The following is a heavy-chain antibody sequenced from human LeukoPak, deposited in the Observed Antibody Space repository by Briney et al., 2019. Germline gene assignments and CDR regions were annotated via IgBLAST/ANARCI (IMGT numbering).Heavy chain of an antibody. D-gene: IGHD6-19*01. CDR1: GFTFSSYA. CDR3: ARGLYYSSGCSDY. Sequence: PGGSLRLSCAASGFTFSSYAMSWVRQAPGKGLEWVSAISGSGGSTYYADSVKGRFTISRDNAKNSLYLQMNSLRAEDTAVYYCARGLYYSSGCSDYWGQGTLVTVSS. V-gene: IGHV3-23*01. CDR2: ISGSGGST. J-gene: IGHJ4*02.